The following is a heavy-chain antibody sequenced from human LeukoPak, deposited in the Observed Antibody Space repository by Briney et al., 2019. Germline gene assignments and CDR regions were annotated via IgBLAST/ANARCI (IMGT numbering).Heavy chain of an antibody. CDR1: GYSISSGYY. J-gene: IGHJ3*02. V-gene: IGHV4-38-2*02. Sequence: SETLSLTCTVSGYSISSGYYWGWIRQPPGKGLEWIGSIYHSGSTYYNPSLKSRVTISVDTSKNQFSLKLSSVTAADTAVYYCSGPYDFWSGYYTENAFDIWSQGSMVTVSS. CDR2: IYHSGST. CDR3: SGPYDFWSGYYTENAFDI. D-gene: IGHD3-3*01.